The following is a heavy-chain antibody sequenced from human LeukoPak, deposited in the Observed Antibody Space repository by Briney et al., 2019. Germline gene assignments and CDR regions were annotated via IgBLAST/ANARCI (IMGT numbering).Heavy chain of an antibody. J-gene: IGHJ4*02. CDR3: ARDLRYYDFWSGYTFDY. CDR2: IKQDGSEK. Sequence: GGSLRLSCAASGFTFSSYCMSWVRQAPGKGLEWVANIKQDGSEKYYVDSVKGRFTISRDNAKNSLYLQMDSLRAEDTAVYYCARDLRYYDFWSGYTFDYWGQGTLVTVSS. CDR1: GFTFSSYC. V-gene: IGHV3-7*01. D-gene: IGHD3-3*01.